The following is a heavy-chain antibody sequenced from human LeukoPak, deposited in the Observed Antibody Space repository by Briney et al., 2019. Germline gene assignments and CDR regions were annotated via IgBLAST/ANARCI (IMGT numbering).Heavy chain of an antibody. J-gene: IGHJ1*01. CDR2: ISYDGSNK. V-gene: IGHV3-30*18. CDR1: GFTFSSYG. CDR3: TKAPYSSSWYNSEYFQH. D-gene: IGHD6-13*01. Sequence: GGSLRLSCAGSGFTFSSYGMHWVRQAPGKGLEWVAVISYDGSNKYYADSVKGRFTISRDNSKNTLYLQMNSLRAEDTAVYYCTKAPYSSSWYNSEYFQHWGQGTLVTVSS.